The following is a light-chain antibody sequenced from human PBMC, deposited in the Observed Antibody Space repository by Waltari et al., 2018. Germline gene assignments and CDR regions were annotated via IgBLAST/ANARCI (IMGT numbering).Light chain of an antibody. Sequence: QSALTQPASVPGSPGQSITISCTGTTRDVGRYNYVSWYQCHPGKAPELSIYAVTNRPSGVSDRFSGSKSGNTASLSISGLQPEDEADYYCSSYTSIKTPYVVFGGGTKVTVL. CDR2: AVT. CDR1: TRDVGRYNY. V-gene: IGLV2-14*01. J-gene: IGLJ2*01. CDR3: SSYTSIKTPYVV.